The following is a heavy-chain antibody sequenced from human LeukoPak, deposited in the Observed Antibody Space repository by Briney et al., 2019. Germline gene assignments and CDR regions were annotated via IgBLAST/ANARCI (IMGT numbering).Heavy chain of an antibody. J-gene: IGHJ3*02. D-gene: IGHD6-13*01. CDR2: IYPGDSDT. Sequence: GESLKISCKGSGYSFTSYWIGWVRQMPGKGLEWMGIIYPGDSDTRYSPSFQGQVTISADKSISTAYLQWSSLKASDTAMYYCARQRIAAAGIEYNAFDIWGQGTMVTVSS. CDR3: ARQRIAAAGIEYNAFDI. CDR1: GYSFTSYW. V-gene: IGHV5-51*01.